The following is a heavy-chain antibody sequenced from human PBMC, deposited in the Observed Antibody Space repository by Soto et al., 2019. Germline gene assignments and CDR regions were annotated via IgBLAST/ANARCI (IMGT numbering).Heavy chain of an antibody. CDR1: GGSFSGYY. CDR3: ARGRYYDFWSGKYGMDV. CDR2: INHSGRT. J-gene: IGHJ6*02. V-gene: IGHV4-34*01. Sequence: SETLSLTCAVYGGSFSGYYWSCIRQPPGKGLEWVVEINHSGRTNYNPSLKSRVTISVDTAKNQFSLKLSSVTAADTAVYYCARGRYYDFWSGKYGMDVWGQGTTVT. D-gene: IGHD3-3*01.